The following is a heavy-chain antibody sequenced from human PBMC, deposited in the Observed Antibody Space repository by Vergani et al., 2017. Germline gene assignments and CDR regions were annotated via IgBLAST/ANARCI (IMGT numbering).Heavy chain of an antibody. V-gene: IGHV4-61*02. J-gene: IGHJ5*02. CDR3: ARVEDNWFDP. Sequence: QVQLQESGPGLVKPSQTLSLTCTVSGGSISSGSYYWSWIRQPAGKGLEWIGRIYTSGSTNYNPSLKSRVTISVDTSKNQFSLKLSSVTAADTAVYYCARVEDNWFDPWGQGTLVTVSS. CDR2: IYTSGST. CDR1: GGSISSGSYY.